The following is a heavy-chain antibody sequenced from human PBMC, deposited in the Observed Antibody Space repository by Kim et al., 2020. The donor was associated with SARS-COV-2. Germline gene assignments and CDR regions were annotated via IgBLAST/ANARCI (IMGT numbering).Heavy chain of an antibody. CDR2: ISYDGSNK. D-gene: IGHD5-12*01. J-gene: IGHJ4*02. CDR1: GFTFSSYA. Sequence: GGSLRLSCAASGFTFSSYAMHWVRQAPGKGLEWVAVISYDGSNKYYADSVKGRFTISRDNSKNTLYLQMNSLRAEDTAVYYCARGFDTWIQVATIRGGFDYWGQGTLVTVSS. V-gene: IGHV3-30*04. CDR3: ARGFDTWIQVATIRGGFDY.